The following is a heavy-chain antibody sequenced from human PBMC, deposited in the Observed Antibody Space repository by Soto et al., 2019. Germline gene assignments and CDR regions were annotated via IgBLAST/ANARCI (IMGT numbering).Heavy chain of an antibody. CDR2: ISADNGNT. V-gene: IGHV1-18*01. D-gene: IGHD6-19*01. CDR3: ARQSYSSCCPRGRDLDD. Sequence: ASVKVSCKASGYTFTSYGISWVRQAPGQGFEWMGRISADNGNTNSAQKFQGRVSMTRGTSTSTAYMELRSLRSDDTAVYYCARQSYSSCCPRGRDLDDWGQGTLVTVSS. J-gene: IGHJ4*02. CDR1: GYTFTSYG.